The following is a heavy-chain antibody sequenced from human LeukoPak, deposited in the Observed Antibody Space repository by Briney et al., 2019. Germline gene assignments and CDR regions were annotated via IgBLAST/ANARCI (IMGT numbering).Heavy chain of an antibody. CDR2: IWYDGSNK. J-gene: IGHJ4*02. CDR1: GFTFSNYG. V-gene: IGHV3-30*02. D-gene: IGHD4-23*01. CDR3: AKVLAVTSYGAKSIFDH. Sequence: SGGSLRLSCAASGFTFSNYGMHWVRQAPGKGLEWVAFIWYDGSNKYYADSVKGRFTISRDNSKNTVYLRMNSLRAEDTAVYYCAKVLAVTSYGAKSIFDHWGQGTLVTVSS.